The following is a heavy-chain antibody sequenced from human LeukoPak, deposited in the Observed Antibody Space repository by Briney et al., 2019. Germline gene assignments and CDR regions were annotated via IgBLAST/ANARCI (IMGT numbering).Heavy chain of an antibody. Sequence: PGTLSLTCAVSGGSLSSRNSWSGGRQPPGKGLEWIGDIYHSGSTNYNPSLKSRVTMSGDKAKNQFSLKLGSVTAADTAVYYCARTYCSSTSCLRDFDYWGQGTLVTVSS. CDR3: ARTYCSSTSCLRDFDY. V-gene: IGHV4-4*03. D-gene: IGHD2-2*01. CDR2: IYHSGST. CDR1: GGSLSSRNS. J-gene: IGHJ4*02.